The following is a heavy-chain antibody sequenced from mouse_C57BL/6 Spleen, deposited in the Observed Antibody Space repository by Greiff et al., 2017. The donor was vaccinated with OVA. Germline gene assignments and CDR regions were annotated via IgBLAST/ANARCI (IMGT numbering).Heavy chain of an antibody. V-gene: IGHV1-55*01. D-gene: IGHD1-1*01. Sequence: QVQLQQPGAELVKPGASVKMSCKASGYTFTSYWITWVKQRPGQGLEWIGDIYPGGGSTNYNEKFKSKATLTVDTSSSTAYMQLSSLTSEDSAVYYRARWDNYYGSSYEDYAMDYWGQGTSVTVSS. J-gene: IGHJ4*01. CDR3: ARWDNYYGSSYEDYAMDY. CDR1: GYTFTSYW. CDR2: IYPGGGST.